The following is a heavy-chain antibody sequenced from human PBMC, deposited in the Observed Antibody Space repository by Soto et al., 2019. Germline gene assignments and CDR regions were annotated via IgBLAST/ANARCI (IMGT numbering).Heavy chain of an antibody. CDR2: IGAYYTHT. CDR1: GYIFVDYG. V-gene: IGHV1-18*04. D-gene: IGHD2-15*01. J-gene: IGHJ4*02. CDR3: VIHGNTRSLTH. Sequence: QMVQSGAEIKEPGASVKVSCKTSGYIFVDYGIDWVRQAPGQDLQWMGWIGAYYTHTKYTTQFQGSNTITSDTSARTVYMELRSLRSDDEATYYCVIHGNTRSLTHWGPVSRSTVSS.